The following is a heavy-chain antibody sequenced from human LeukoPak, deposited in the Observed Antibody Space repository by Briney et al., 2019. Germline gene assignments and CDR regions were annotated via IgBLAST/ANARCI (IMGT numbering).Heavy chain of an antibody. J-gene: IGHJ4*02. D-gene: IGHD3-3*01. Sequence: PGGSLRLSCAASGFTFSNSWMSWVRQAPGKGLLWVSRINTDGSSTTYADSVKGRFTISRDNAKNTLYLQMNSLRAEDTGVYYCATQAGITIFGRYFDYWGQGTLVTVSS. V-gene: IGHV3-74*01. CDR2: INTDGSST. CDR3: ATQAGITIFGRYFDY. CDR1: GFTFSNSW.